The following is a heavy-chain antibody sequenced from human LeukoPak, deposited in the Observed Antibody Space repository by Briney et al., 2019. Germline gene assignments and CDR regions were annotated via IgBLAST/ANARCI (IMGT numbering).Heavy chain of an antibody. CDR1: GFTFSGSA. Sequence: GGSLRLSCAASGFTFSGSAMHWVRQASGKGLEWVGRIRSKANSYATAYAASVKGRFTISRDDSKNTAYLQMNSLKTEDTAVYYCTRHYYYDSSGYCPFDYWGQGTLVTVSS. D-gene: IGHD3-22*01. J-gene: IGHJ4*02. CDR3: TRHYYYDSSGYCPFDY. V-gene: IGHV3-73*01. CDR2: IRSKANSYAT.